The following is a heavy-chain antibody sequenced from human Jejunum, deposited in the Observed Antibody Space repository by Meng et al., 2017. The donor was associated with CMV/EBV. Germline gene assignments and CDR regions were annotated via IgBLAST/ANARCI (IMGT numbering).Heavy chain of an antibody. CDR3: ATHEYGSPTSGFDP. Sequence: FSGGSIPSTNWCTWVRQSPEKGLEWIGEIYQSGATGYNPSLKSRVTISIDKSKNQFSLKLTSVTAADTAVYYCATHEYGSPTSGFDPWGQGTLVTVSS. V-gene: IGHV4-4*02. CDR1: GGSIPSTNW. D-gene: IGHD3-10*01. CDR2: IYQSGAT. J-gene: IGHJ5*02.